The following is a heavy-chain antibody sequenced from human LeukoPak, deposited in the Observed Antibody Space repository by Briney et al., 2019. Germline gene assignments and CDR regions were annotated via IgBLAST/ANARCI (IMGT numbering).Heavy chain of an antibody. J-gene: IGHJ4*02. Sequence: ASVKVSCKASGYTFTGYYMHWVRQAPGQGPEWMGWIKPNSGGTNYAQKFQGRVTMTRDTSISTAYMELSRLRSDDTAVYYCATLLGGGYCSGGRCRYYFDYWGQGTLVTVSS. CDR3: ATLLGGGYCSGGRCRYYFDY. CDR2: IKPNSGGT. V-gene: IGHV1-2*02. D-gene: IGHD2-15*01. CDR1: GYTFTGYY.